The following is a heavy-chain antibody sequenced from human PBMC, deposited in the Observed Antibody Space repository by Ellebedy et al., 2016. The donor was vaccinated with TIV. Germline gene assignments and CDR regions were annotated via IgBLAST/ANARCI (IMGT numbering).Heavy chain of an antibody. D-gene: IGHD2-2*01. CDR3: ARDARFIDHQHNWFDP. CDR2: ISNSDSSI. CDR1: GFTFSDYY. J-gene: IGHJ5*02. Sequence: GGSLRLSCAASGFTFSDYYMSWIRQAPGKGLEWVSYISNSDSSIFYADSVRGRFTISRDNAKNLLYLQMKSLRAEDTAVYYCARDARFIDHQHNWFDPWGQGTLVTVSS. V-gene: IGHV3-11*01.